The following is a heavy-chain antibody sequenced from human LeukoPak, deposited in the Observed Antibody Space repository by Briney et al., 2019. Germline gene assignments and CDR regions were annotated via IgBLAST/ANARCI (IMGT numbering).Heavy chain of an antibody. Sequence: SETLSLTCAVYGGSFSGYYWSGIRQPPGKGLEWIGEINHSGSTNYNPSLKSRVTISVDTSKNQFSLKLSSVTAADTAVYYCARSGYCSSTSCYMRGYYFDYWGQGTLVTVSS. D-gene: IGHD2-2*02. CDR1: GGSFSGYY. V-gene: IGHV4-34*01. CDR2: INHSGST. CDR3: ARSGYCSSTSCYMRGYYFDY. J-gene: IGHJ4*02.